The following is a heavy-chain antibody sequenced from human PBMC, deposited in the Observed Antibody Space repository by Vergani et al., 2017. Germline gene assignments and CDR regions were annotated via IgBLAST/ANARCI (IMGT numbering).Heavy chain of an antibody. J-gene: IGHJ6*02. CDR1: GFTFDDYA. Sequence: VQLVESGGGLVQPGRSLRLSCAASGFTFDDYAMHWVRQAPGKGLEWVSGISRNSGSIGYADSVKGRFTISRDNAKNSLYLQMNSLRAEDTALYYCAKAVRGYYYGMDDWGQGTTVTVSS. D-gene: IGHD3-10*01. CDR3: AKAVRGYYYGMDD. V-gene: IGHV3-9*01. CDR2: ISRNSGSI.